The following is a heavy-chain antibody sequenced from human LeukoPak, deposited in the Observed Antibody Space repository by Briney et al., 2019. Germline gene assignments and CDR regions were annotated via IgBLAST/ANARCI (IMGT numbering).Heavy chain of an antibody. J-gene: IGHJ3*02. V-gene: IGHV4-39*01. CDR1: GGSVSSHRYY. Sequence: SETLSLTCTVSGGSVSSHRYYWGWLRQPPGKGLEWIGSAYYSGSTYYDPSLKSRVTISVDTSKNQFSLKLSSVTAADTAVYYCAAFLLQQINVFDIWGQGTMVTVSS. D-gene: IGHD1-1*01. CDR3: AAFLLQQINVFDI. CDR2: AYYSGST.